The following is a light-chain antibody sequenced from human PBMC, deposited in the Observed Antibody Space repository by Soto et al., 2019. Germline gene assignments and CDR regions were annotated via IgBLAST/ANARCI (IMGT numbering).Light chain of an antibody. CDR1: QSVSRY. J-gene: IGKJ5*01. Sequence: EIVLTQSPATLSLSPGERATLYCSASQSVSRYLAWYQQKPGQAPRLLIYDASNRATGIPARFSGSGSGTDFTLTISSLEPEDFAVYYCQQRSNWPPITFGQGTRL. CDR3: QQRSNWPPIT. CDR2: DAS. V-gene: IGKV3-11*01.